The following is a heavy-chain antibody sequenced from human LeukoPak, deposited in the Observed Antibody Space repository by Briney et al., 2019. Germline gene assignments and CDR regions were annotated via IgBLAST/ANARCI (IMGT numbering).Heavy chain of an antibody. CDR3: ARAPYYDYVWGSYRLGGFDY. CDR2: IIPIFGTA. CDR1: GGTFSSYA. D-gene: IGHD3-16*02. V-gene: IGHV1-69*13. Sequence: SVKVSCKASGGTFSSYAISWVRQAPGQGLEWVGGIIPIFGTANYAQKFQGRVTITADESTSTAYMELSSLRSEDTAVYYCARAPYYDYVWGSYRLGGFDYWGQGTLVTVSS. J-gene: IGHJ4*02.